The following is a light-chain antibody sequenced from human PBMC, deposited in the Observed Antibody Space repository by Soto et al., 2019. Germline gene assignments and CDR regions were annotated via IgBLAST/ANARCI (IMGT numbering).Light chain of an antibody. CDR1: QSLLQSNGYNY. CDR2: FGS. Sequence: DIVMTQSPLSLPVTPGEPASISCSSRQSLLQSNGYNYLDWYLQKPGQSPQLLIYFGSYRASGVPDRFSGSGSGTDFTLKIRRVEAEDVGVYYCMQSQQSPPTFGQGTKVDIK. J-gene: IGKJ1*01. V-gene: IGKV2-28*01. CDR3: MQSQQSPPT.